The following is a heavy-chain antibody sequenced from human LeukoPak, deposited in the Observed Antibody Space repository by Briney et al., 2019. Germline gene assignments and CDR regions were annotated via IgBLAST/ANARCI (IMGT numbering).Heavy chain of an antibody. CDR3: AREEGSGKGLDY. Sequence: ASVKVSCKASGYTFTSYYMHWVRLAPGQGLEWMGIINPSGGSTSYAQKFQGRVTMTRDTSTSTVYMELSSLRSEDTAVYYCAREEGSGKGLDYWGQGTLVTVSS. J-gene: IGHJ4*02. CDR2: INPSGGST. D-gene: IGHD3-3*01. CDR1: GYTFTSYY. V-gene: IGHV1-46*01.